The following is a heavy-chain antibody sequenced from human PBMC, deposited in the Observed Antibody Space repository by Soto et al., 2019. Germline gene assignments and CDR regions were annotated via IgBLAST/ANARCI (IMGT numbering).Heavy chain of an antibody. CDR1: GFSFSSFA. V-gene: IGHV3-23*01. CDR3: AKTRGAMIYAISVYGMVV. Sequence: EVQLLESGGGFIHPGGSLRLSCAASGFSFSSFAMNWVRQAPGKGLEWVSIISGSGDSTFYADSVKGRFTISRDNSKSTLYLQINSLRAEDTAVYYCAKTRGAMIYAISVYGMVVWGQGTTVTVSS. D-gene: IGHD2-8*01. J-gene: IGHJ6*02. CDR2: ISGSGDST.